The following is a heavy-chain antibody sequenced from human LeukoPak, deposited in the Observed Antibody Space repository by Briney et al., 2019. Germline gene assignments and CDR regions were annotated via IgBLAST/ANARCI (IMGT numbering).Heavy chain of an antibody. D-gene: IGHD1-26*01. CDR3: TNMGSARTQTHYYYYYGMDV. J-gene: IGHJ6*02. CDR2: ISGSGGST. Sequence: GGSLRLSCAASGFTFSSYAMSWVRQAPGKGLEWVSAISGSGGSTYYADSVKGRFTISRDNSENPLYLQMNSLRAEDTAVYYCTNMGSARTQTHYYYYYGMDVWGQGTTVTASS. V-gene: IGHV3-23*01. CDR1: GFTFSSYA.